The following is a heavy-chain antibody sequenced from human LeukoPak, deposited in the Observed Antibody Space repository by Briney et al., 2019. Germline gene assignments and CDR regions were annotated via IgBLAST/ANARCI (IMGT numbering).Heavy chain of an antibody. Sequence: GGSLRLSCAASGFTVSSNYMSWVRQAPGKGLEWVSLIYSGGDTYYADSVKGRFTISRDNSKNTLYLQMNSLRAEDMAVYYCARVVVGLTYYFDYWGQGTLVTVSS. J-gene: IGHJ4*02. CDR2: IYSGGDT. V-gene: IGHV3-53*01. CDR1: GFTVSSNY. CDR3: ARVVVGLTYYFDY. D-gene: IGHD1-26*01.